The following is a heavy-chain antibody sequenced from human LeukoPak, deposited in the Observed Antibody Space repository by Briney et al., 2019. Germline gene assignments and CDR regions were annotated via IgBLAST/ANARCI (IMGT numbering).Heavy chain of an antibody. CDR3: ASSKRRSYYGSGSYWD. CDR1: GGSFTNYY. V-gene: IGHV4-34*01. J-gene: IGHJ4*02. Sequence: SETLSLTCAVSGGSFTNYYWSWIRQPPGKGLEWIGEINHSGSTNYNPSLKSRVTISVDTSKNQFSLKLSSVTAADTAVYYCASSKRRSYYGSGSYWDWGQGTLVTVSS. D-gene: IGHD3-10*01. CDR2: INHSGST.